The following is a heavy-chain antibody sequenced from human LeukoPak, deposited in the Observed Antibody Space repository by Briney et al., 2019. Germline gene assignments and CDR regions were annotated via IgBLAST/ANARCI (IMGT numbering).Heavy chain of an antibody. CDR3: ARFEYGYNYFDY. J-gene: IGHJ4*02. V-gene: IGHV5-10-1*01. D-gene: IGHD5-24*01. CDR1: WYSFNRYW. CDR2: NDASDSYI. Sequence: GESLKISCKGSWYSFNRYWITRVRQMPGKGLEWGGRNDASDSYINYSPSSQGHGPISAKKSISTAYLQWSSLKASDTAMYYCARFEYGYNYFDYWGQGTLVTVSS.